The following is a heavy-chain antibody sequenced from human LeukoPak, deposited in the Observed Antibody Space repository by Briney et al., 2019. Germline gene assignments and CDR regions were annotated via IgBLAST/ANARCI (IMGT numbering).Heavy chain of an antibody. CDR3: ARAPYYYGVYYFDY. J-gene: IGHJ4*02. CDR1: GYTFTSYD. Sequence: ASVKVSCKAPGYTFTSYDINWVRQATGQGLEWMGWMNPNSGNTGYAQKFQGRVTMTRNTSISTAYMELSSLRSEDTAVYYCARAPYYYGVYYFDYWGQGTLVTVSS. D-gene: IGHD3-10*01. CDR2: MNPNSGNT. V-gene: IGHV1-8*01.